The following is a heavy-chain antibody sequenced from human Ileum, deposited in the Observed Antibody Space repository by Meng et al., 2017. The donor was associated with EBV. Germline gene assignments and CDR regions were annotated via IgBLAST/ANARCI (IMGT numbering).Heavy chain of an antibody. V-gene: IGHV3-30-3*01. CDR1: GFTFSSHV. J-gene: IGHJ4*02. CDR3: ARGRTTVITSGQMDY. CDR2: ISYDGSTK. D-gene: IGHD4-17*01. Sequence: QVQLVESGGGVVQPGGPLCLCCAASGFTFSSHVMHWVRQAPDKGLEWVAVISYDGSTKHYADSVQGRFTFSRDNSKNTVYLQMNSLSAEDTGVYYCARGRTTVITSGQMDYWGQGTMVTVSS.